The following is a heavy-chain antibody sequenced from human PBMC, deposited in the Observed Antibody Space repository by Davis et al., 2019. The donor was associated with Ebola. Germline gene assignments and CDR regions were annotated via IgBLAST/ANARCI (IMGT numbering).Heavy chain of an antibody. CDR2: IVGSGINT. J-gene: IGHJ4*02. V-gene: IGHV3-23*01. CDR1: GFTFTNYA. CDR3: VKDLGGVPGD. Sequence: PGGSLRLSCAASGFTFTNYAMSWVRQAPGKGLEWVSSIVGSGINTYYADSVKGRFTISRDNSKNTLFLQMNSLRAEDTALHFCVKDLGGVPGDWGQGTLVTVSS. D-gene: IGHD3-16*01.